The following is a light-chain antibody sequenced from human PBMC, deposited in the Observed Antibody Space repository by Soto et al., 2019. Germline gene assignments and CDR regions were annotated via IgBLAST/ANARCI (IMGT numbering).Light chain of an antibody. J-gene: IGKJ4*01. V-gene: IGKV3-15*01. CDR1: QGVSRK. CDR2: GAS. CDR3: QQYHTWPIT. Sequence: EIVLTQSPGSLSLSPWERETLYCRASQGVSRKLAWYQHKPGQAPRLLISGASTGATGIPARFSGSGSGTEFTLTISSLQSEDCAIYYCQQYHTWPITFGGGTKVDIK.